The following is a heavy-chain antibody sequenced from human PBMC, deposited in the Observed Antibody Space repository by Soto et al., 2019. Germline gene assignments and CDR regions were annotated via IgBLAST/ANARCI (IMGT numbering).Heavy chain of an antibody. Sequence: QVQLVESGGGVVQPGRSLRLSCAASGFTFSSYGMHWVRQAPGKGLAWVAVIWYDGSNKYYADSVNGRFTISRDHSKKTLYLPMNNLSAEDTAVYYCARGHPALYCSGGSCYSYFCCMDVWGQGTTVTVSS. D-gene: IGHD2-15*01. CDR2: IWYDGSNK. V-gene: IGHV3-33*01. J-gene: IGHJ6*02. CDR3: ARGHPALYCSGGSCYSYFCCMDV. CDR1: GFTFSSYG.